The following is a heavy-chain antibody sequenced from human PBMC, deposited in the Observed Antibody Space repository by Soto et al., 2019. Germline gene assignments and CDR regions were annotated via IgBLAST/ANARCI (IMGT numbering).Heavy chain of an antibody. CDR3: ARDVDSASWFDP. V-gene: IGHV3-11*06. J-gene: IGHJ5*02. CDR2: ITSRIIYT. D-gene: IGHD3-22*01. CDR1: GFTLSDYY. Sequence: GGSLRLSCAASGFTLSDYYMSWFRQAPGKGLEWVSYITSRIIYTNYADSVKGRFTISGDNAKNLVFLQMNSLRGDDTAVYFCARDVDSASWFDPWGQGTLVTVSS.